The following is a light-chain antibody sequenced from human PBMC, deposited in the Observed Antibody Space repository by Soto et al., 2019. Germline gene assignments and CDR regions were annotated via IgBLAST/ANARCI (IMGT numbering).Light chain of an antibody. CDR2: GTS. J-gene: IGKJ1*01. CDR1: QTVGTNF. CDR3: QHYSRTLPWT. Sequence: EIVLTQSPGTLSLSPGETATLSCRASQTVGTNFLAWYQQKPGQAPRLLVFGTSNRATDIPDRFGGSGSGTDFTLTISRLEPEDVAVYYCQHYSRTLPWTFGQGTKVDIK. V-gene: IGKV3-20*01.